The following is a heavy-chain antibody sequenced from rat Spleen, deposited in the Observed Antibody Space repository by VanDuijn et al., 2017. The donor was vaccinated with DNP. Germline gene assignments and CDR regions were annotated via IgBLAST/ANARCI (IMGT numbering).Heavy chain of an antibody. J-gene: IGHJ3*01. V-gene: IGHV5-29*01. CDR3: ARGANWFAY. CDR2: ISYNGGTP. Sequence: EVQLVESGGGLVQPGRSLTLSCAASGFTFSSFPMAWVRQAPGQGLEWVATISYNGGTPYYRDSVKGRFTISRDNAQSTLYLQMDSLRSEDTATYYCARGANWFAYWGQGTLVTVSS. CDR1: GFTFSSFP.